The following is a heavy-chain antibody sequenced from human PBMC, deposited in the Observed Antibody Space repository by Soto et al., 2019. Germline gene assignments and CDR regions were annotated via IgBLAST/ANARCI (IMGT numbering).Heavy chain of an antibody. CDR2: IYYSGST. Sequence: SETLSLTCTVSGGSISSYYWSWIRQPPGKGLEWIGYIYYSGSTNYNPSLKSRVTISVDTSKNQFSLKLSSVTAADTAVYYCARLGGGYDSRWFDPWGQGTLVTVSS. CDR3: ARLGGGYDSRWFDP. D-gene: IGHD5-12*01. CDR1: GGSISSYY. V-gene: IGHV4-59*08. J-gene: IGHJ5*02.